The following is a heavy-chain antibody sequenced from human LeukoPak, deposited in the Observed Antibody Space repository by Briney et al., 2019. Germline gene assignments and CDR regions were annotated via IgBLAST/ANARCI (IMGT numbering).Heavy chain of an antibody. Sequence: GGSLRLSCAASGFTFSDYYMSWIRQAPGKGLEWVSYISSSGSTIYYADSVKGRFTISRDNAKISLYLQMNSLRAEDTAVYYCARANVKYYDSSGYYYRYWGQGTLVTVSS. CDR1: GFTFSDYY. CDR2: ISSSGSTI. D-gene: IGHD3-22*01. J-gene: IGHJ4*02. V-gene: IGHV3-11*04. CDR3: ARANVKYYDSSGYYYRY.